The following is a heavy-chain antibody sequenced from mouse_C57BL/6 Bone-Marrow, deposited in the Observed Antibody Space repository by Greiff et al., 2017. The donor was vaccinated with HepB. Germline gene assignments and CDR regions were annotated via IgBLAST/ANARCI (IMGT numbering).Heavy chain of an antibody. Sequence: EVKLMESGPELVKPGASVKISCKASGYSFTGDYMHGVKQSHGNILDWIGYIYPYKGVSSYNQKFKGKAKLTVDKSSSKAYMELRSLTSEDSAVYYCARGHYYGSSSCYYAMDYWGQGTSVTVSS. V-gene: IGHV1-31*01. CDR2: IYPYKGVS. CDR1: GYSFTGDY. CDR3: ARGHYYGSSSCYYAMDY. D-gene: IGHD1-1*01. J-gene: IGHJ4*01.